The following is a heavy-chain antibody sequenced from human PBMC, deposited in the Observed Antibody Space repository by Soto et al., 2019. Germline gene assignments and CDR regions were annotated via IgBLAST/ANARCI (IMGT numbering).Heavy chain of an antibody. CDR2: ISYDGSNK. D-gene: IGHD2-21*02. CDR1: GFTFSGYG. V-gene: IGHV3-30*18. J-gene: IGHJ4*02. CDR3: AKDVPGVTAIPAPDY. Sequence: GGSLRLSCAASGFTFSGYGVHWVRQAPGKGLEWVAVISYDGSNKYYADSVKGRFTISRDNSKNTLYLQMNSLRAEDTAVYYYAKDVPGVTAIPAPDYWGQGTLVTVSS.